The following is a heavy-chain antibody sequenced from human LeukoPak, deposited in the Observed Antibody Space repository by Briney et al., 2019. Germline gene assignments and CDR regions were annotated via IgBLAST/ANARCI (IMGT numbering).Heavy chain of an antibody. CDR1: GGSISSGSYY. CDR3: ASRKLGNDY. Sequence: SQTLSLTCTVSGGSISSGSYYWSWIRQPAGKGLEWIGRIYTSGSTNYNPSLKSRVTISVDTSKNQFSLKLISVTAADTAVYYCASRKLGNDYWGQGTLVTVSS. CDR2: IYTSGST. J-gene: IGHJ4*02. V-gene: IGHV4-61*02. D-gene: IGHD7-27*01.